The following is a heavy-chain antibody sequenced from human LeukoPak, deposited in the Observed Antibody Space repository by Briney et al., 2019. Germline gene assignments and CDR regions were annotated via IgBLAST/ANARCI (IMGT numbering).Heavy chain of an antibody. CDR3: ARVGYDFWSGYFHYYYYYMDV. CDR2: IKQDGSEK. V-gene: IGHV3-7*01. J-gene: IGHJ6*03. CDR1: GFTFSSYW. Sequence: PGGSLRLSCAASGFTFSSYWMSWVRQAPGKGLEWVANIKQDGSEKYYVDSVKGRFTISRDNAKNSLYLQMNSLRAEDTAVYYCARVGYDFWSGYFHYYYYYMDVWGRGTTVTI. D-gene: IGHD3-3*01.